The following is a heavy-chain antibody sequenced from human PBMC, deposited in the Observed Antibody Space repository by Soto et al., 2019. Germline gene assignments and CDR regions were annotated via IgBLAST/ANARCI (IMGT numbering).Heavy chain of an antibody. V-gene: IGHV3-23*01. Sequence: EVQLLESGGDLVQPGGSLRLSCVASGYTFSKYAIIWVRQAPGKGLEPVSSVSGSGDRAYYLDSVRGRLTISRDNSQNTVYPQMNNLRAEDTALYYCAKESSAAVDYWYGMDVWGQGTSVTVSS. J-gene: IGHJ6*02. CDR1: GYTFSKYA. CDR3: AKESSAAVDYWYGMDV. CDR2: VSGSGDRA. D-gene: IGHD6-13*01.